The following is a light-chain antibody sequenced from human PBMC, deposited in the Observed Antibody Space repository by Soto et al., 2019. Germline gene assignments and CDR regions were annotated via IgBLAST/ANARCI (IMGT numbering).Light chain of an antibody. Sequence: EVVLTQSPATLSLSPGERATLSCRASQSVSSNLAWYQQKPGQAPRLLIYGASTRATGIPARFSGRGSGTEFTLTISSLQSEDFAVYYCQQYNNWPWTFGQGTKVDIK. CDR3: QQYNNWPWT. V-gene: IGKV3-15*01. CDR1: QSVSSN. J-gene: IGKJ1*01. CDR2: GAS.